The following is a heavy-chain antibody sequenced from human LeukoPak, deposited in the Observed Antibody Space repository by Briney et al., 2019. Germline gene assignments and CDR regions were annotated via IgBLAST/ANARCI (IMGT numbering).Heavy chain of an antibody. J-gene: IGHJ4*02. D-gene: IGHD3-9*01. V-gene: IGHV1-69*05. CDR2: IIPIFATP. Sequence: SVKVSCKASGGTFSSYAVSWVRQAPGQGLELIGGIIPIFATPDYAQKFRGRVSITTDESTSTAYMELSSLRSEDTALYYCARGPLYYDLSTGYPPSEMYYFDYWGQGTLVTVSS. CDR1: GGTFSSYA. CDR3: ARGPLYYDLSTGYPPSEMYYFDY.